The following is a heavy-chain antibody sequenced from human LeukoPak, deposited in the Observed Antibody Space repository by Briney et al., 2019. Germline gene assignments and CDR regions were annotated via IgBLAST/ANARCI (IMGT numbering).Heavy chain of an antibody. V-gene: IGHV3-30*18. CDR2: ISYEGSNK. J-gene: IGHJ4*02. CDR1: GFTFSDYG. D-gene: IGHD3-22*01. Sequence: GGSLRLSCAASGFTFSDYGMYWVRQAPGKGLEWVAAISYEGSNKYYGDSVKGRITISRDNARNTVDLQMNSLRAEDTAVYYCVKSLDRHYYDIHGPLSHWGQGTLVTVSS. CDR3: VKSLDRHYYDIHGPLSH.